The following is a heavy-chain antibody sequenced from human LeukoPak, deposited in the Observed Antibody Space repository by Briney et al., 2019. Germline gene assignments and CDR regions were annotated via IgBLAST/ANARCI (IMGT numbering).Heavy chain of an antibody. J-gene: IGHJ6*03. V-gene: IGHV3-21*05. CDR2: ISGSSSDI. D-gene: IGHD4-11*01. Sequence: GGSLRLSCAASGFTFSSYNINWVRQAPGKGLEWLSYISGSSSDIYYADSVKGRFTISRDNAKNSLYLQMNSFRAEDTAVYYCAREGIYSNYDDYYYMDVWGKGTTVTVSS. CDR1: GFTFSSYN. CDR3: AREGIYSNYDDYYYMDV.